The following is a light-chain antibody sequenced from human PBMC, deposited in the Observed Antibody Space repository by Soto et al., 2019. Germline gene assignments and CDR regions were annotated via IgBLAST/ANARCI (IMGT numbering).Light chain of an antibody. CDR1: SSDVGGYNS. J-gene: IGLJ2*01. CDR3: RSYTSSSTVV. V-gene: IGLV2-14*03. Sequence: QSALTQPASVSGSPGQSITISCTGTSSDVGGYNSVSWYQQHPGKAPKLMIYDVSNRPSGVSKRFSGSTSVNTASLTIAGLQSEDEADYYCRSYTSSSTVVFGGGTKLTVL. CDR2: DVS.